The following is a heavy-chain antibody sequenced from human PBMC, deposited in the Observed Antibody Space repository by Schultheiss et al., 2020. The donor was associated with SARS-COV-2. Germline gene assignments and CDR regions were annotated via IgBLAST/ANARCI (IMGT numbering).Heavy chain of an antibody. CDR1: GYTFTSYY. Sequence: ASVKVSCKASGYTFTSYYMHWVRQAPGQGLEWMGIINPSGGSTSYAQKFQGRVTMTRDTSTSTVYMELSSLRSEDTAVYYCASPTPDPAFYYDSSGSSSMDVWGQGTTVTVSS. CDR3: ASPTPDPAFYYDSSGSSSMDV. D-gene: IGHD3-22*01. V-gene: IGHV1-46*03. CDR2: INPSGGST. J-gene: IGHJ6*02.